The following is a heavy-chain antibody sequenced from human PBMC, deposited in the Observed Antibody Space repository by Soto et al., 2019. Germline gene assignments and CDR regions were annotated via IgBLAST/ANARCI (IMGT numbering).Heavy chain of an antibody. CDR2: IQQDGSEK. CDR3: ARGGRIRASGWFDY. J-gene: IGHJ4*02. D-gene: IGHD6-19*01. CDR1: RFTLSTYC. V-gene: IGHV3-7*03. Sequence: EVQLVESGGGLVQPGGSLRLSCAASRFTLSTYCMSWVGQAPGKGLEWVANIQQDGSEKYYVDSVKGRFTISRDNAKNSLCLQMNSLRAEDTAVYYCARGGRIRASGWFDYWGQGTLVTVSS.